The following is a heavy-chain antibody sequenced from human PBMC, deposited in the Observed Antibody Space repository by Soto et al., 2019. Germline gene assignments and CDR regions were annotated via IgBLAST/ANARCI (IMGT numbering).Heavy chain of an antibody. Sequence: QLQLQESGSRLVKPSQTLSLTCAVSGGSISSGGYSWSWIRQPPGKGLEWIGYIYHSGSTYYNPSLKSRVTISVDRSKSQCSLKLSSVTAADTAVYYCAGGGSGSYDYWGQGTLVTVSS. V-gene: IGHV4-30-2*01. CDR1: GGSISSGGYS. CDR3: AGGGSGSYDY. J-gene: IGHJ4*02. D-gene: IGHD3-10*01. CDR2: IYHSGST.